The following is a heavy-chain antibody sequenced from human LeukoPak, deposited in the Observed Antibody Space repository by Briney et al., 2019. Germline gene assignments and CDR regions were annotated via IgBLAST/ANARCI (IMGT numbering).Heavy chain of an antibody. CDR2: ISGSGGST. Sequence: GGSLRLSCAASGFTFSSYAMSWVRQAPGKGLEWVSAISGSGGSTYYADSVKGRFTISRDNSKNTLYLQMNSLRAEDTAVYYCAKHTHYYGSGSRYFDYWGQGTLVTVSS. CDR3: AKHTHYYGSGSRYFDY. J-gene: IGHJ4*02. CDR1: GFTFSSYA. V-gene: IGHV3-23*01. D-gene: IGHD3-10*01.